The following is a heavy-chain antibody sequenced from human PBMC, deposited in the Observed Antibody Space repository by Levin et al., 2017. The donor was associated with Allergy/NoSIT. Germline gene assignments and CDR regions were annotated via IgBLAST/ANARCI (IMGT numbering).Heavy chain of an antibody. Sequence: GESLKISCKASGYTFTSYDINWVRQATGQGLEWMGWMNPNSGNTGYAQKFQGRVTMTRNTSISTAYMELSSLRSEDTAVYYCARRKSLTPYYYGSGSYLYYYGMDVWGQGTTVTVSS. J-gene: IGHJ6*02. CDR2: MNPNSGNT. CDR1: GYTFTSYD. V-gene: IGHV1-8*01. CDR3: ARRKSLTPYYYGSGSYLYYYGMDV. D-gene: IGHD3-10*01.